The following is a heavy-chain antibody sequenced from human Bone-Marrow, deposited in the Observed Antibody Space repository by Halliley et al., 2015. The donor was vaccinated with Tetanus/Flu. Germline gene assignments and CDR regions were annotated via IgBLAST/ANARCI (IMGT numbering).Heavy chain of an antibody. CDR2: ISNSGNTE. D-gene: IGHD3-10*01. J-gene: IGHJ6*02. V-gene: IGHV3-30*18. Sequence: ISNSGNTENYVDSVKGRFTVSRDNSKNIRFLQMNSRRPEDTGVYYCAKERGPAGAGYGMDVWGHGTTGSVSS. CDR3: AKERGPAGAGYGMDV.